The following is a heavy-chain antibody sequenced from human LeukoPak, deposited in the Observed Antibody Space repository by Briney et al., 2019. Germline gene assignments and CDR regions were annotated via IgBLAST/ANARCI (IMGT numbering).Heavy chain of an antibody. CDR2: ISAYNGNT. CDR3: ARVKYPNYYDSSGYYSDY. D-gene: IGHD3-22*01. Sequence: GASVKVSCKASGYTFTSYGISWVRQAPGQGLEWMGWISAYNGNTNYAQKLQGRVTMTTDTSTSTAYMELRSLRSDDTAVYYCARVKYPNYYDSSGYYSDYWGQGTLVTVSS. V-gene: IGHV1-18*01. J-gene: IGHJ4*02. CDR1: GYTFTSYG.